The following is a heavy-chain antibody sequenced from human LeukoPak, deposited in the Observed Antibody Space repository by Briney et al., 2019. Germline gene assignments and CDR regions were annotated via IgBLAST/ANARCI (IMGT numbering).Heavy chain of an antibody. Sequence: AASVKVSCKASGYTFTNYWIYWVRQAPGQGLEWMGIINPSGGSTNFAQRFQGRATMTRDTSTNTVYMDLSSLRSEDTAVYYCARGDQNCGGDCYHLLYYFDYWGQGTLVTVSS. J-gene: IGHJ4*02. CDR2: INPSGGST. CDR1: GYTFTNYW. V-gene: IGHV1-46*01. CDR3: ARGDQNCGGDCYHLLYYFDY. D-gene: IGHD2-21*02.